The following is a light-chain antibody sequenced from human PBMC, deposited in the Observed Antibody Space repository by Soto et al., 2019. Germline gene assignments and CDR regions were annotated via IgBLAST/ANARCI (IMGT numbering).Light chain of an antibody. Sequence: QSLLTHPASLSGSPGQSITVSCAGTSSDVGGYNLVSWYQQHPGKAPKLIIYEGTERPSGISPRFSGSKSGNTASLTISGLQAEDEADYYCSSYTSSSIYVFGSGTKVTVL. V-gene: IGLV2-23*01. CDR3: SSYTSSSIYV. J-gene: IGLJ1*01. CDR1: SSDVGGYNL. CDR2: EGT.